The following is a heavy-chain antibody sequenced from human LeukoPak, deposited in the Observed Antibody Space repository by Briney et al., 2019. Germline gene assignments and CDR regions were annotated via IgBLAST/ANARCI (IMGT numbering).Heavy chain of an antibody. Sequence: ASGKVSCKASGYTFADYYMHWVRQAPGQGLEWMGWVNPVSGGTYYAQRFLGRVTMTRDSSISTVYMELSRLQSDDTAVYHCASLGATTLSYSGMDVWGQGTTVTVSS. J-gene: IGHJ6*02. D-gene: IGHD1-26*01. CDR3: ASLGATTLSYSGMDV. V-gene: IGHV1-2*02. CDR1: GYTFADYY. CDR2: VNPVSGGT.